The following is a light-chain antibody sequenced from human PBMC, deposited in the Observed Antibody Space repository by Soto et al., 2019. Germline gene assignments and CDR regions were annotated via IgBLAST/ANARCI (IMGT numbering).Light chain of an antibody. Sequence: DIQMTQSPSSLSASVGDRVTITCRASQSISSYLNWYQQKPGKAPKLVIYAASSLATGVPARFSGSGSGTDFTFTISSLQPGDIATYYCQQYDNLPVTFGLGTRLEIK. CDR1: QSISSY. CDR2: AAS. J-gene: IGKJ5*01. V-gene: IGKV1-33*01. CDR3: QQYDNLPVT.